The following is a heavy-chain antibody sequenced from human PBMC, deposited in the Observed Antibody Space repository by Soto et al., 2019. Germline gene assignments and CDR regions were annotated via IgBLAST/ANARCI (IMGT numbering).Heavy chain of an antibody. CDR2: IYYSGRT. CDR3: ARFAKEENPKVVPWYSFDY. J-gene: IGHJ4*02. Sequence: SETLSLTCTVSGGSISSGGYYWSWIRQHPGKGLEWIGNIYYSGRTYYNPSLKSRVAISVDTSKNQFSLNLSSVTAADTAVYYCARFAKEENPKVVPWYSFDYWGQGTLVTVSS. D-gene: IGHD2-8*02. V-gene: IGHV4-31*03. CDR1: GGSISSGGYY.